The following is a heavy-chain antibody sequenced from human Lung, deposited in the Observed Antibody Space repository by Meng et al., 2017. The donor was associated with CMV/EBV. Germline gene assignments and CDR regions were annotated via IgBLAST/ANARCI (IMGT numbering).Heavy chain of an antibody. J-gene: IGHJ4*02. Sequence: GGSLRLSCTVSGLTFSSYGMSWVRQSPGKGLEWVSSIGVTAAGTYYADSVKGRFTISRDNAKNPLYLQRISLRAEDTAVYYCAKYCAVGESLYYFDYWGQGTXVTVSS. D-gene: IGHD2-15*01. CDR2: IGVTAAGT. CDR3: AKYCAVGESLYYFDY. V-gene: IGHV3-23*01. CDR1: GLTFSSYG.